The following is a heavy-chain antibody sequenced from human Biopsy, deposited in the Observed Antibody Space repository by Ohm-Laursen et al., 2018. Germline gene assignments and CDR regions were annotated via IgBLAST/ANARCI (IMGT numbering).Heavy chain of an antibody. CDR2: TYYRTQWFF. V-gene: IGHV6-1*01. D-gene: IGHD1-1*01. CDR1: GDSISNKDAA. CDR3: ARETPTGIPFNWFDP. Sequence: SDTLSLTWAISGDSISNKDAAWDWIRRSPSRGLEWLGRTYYRTQWFFDYAVFVRSRISIKPDTSKNQFSLELNSVTPEDTAVYFCARETPTGIPFNWFDPWGQGTLVTVSS. J-gene: IGHJ5*02.